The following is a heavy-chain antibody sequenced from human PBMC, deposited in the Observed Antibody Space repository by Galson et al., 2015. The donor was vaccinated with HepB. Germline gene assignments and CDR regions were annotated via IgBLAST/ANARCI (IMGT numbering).Heavy chain of an antibody. Sequence: SVKVSCKASGYLFTNYDISWVRQAPGQGLEWMGWISVDNGNTNYAQKLQDRVTMTRDTSTSTAYMELRSLRSDDTAVYYCARVWVRGVPYGMGLWGQGTTVTVSS. CDR3: ARVWVRGVPYGMGL. CDR2: ISVDNGNT. J-gene: IGHJ6*02. V-gene: IGHV1-18*04. D-gene: IGHD3-10*01. CDR1: GYLFTNYD.